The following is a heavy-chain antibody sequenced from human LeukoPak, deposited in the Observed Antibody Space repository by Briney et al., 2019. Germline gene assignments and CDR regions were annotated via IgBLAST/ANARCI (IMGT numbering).Heavy chain of an antibody. V-gene: IGHV3-30-3*01. Sequence: PGGSLRLSCAASGFTFSNYAMPWVRQAPGKGLEWVALISYDGSNKYYADSVKGRFTISRDNSKNTLYLQMNSLRAEDTAVYYCARDRWEWIQLTLDYWGQGTLITVSS. D-gene: IGHD5-18*01. CDR2: ISYDGSNK. CDR3: ARDRWEWIQLTLDY. J-gene: IGHJ4*02. CDR1: GFTFSNYA.